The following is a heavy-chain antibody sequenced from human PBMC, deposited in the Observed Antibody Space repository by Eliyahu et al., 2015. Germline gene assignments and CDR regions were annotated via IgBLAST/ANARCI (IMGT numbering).Heavy chain of an antibody. CDR1: GFXVSXNY. CDR3: ARDRHSSGWFFSYFDY. J-gene: IGHJ4*02. D-gene: IGHD6-19*01. CDR2: IYSGGSA. Sequence: EVQLVESGGGLVQPGGSLRLXCAASGFXVSXNYMSWVRQAPGKGLGWVSVIYSGGSAYYADSVKGRFTISRDNSKNTLYLQMNSLRAEDTAVYYCARDRHSSGWFFSYFDYWGQGTLVTVSS. V-gene: IGHV3-66*01.